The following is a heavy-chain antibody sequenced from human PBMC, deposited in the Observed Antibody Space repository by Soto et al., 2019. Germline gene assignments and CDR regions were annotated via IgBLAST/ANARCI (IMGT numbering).Heavy chain of an antibody. D-gene: IGHD3-22*01. Sequence: PGESLKISCKGSGYGFTSYWIGWVRQMPGKGLEWMGIIYPGDSDTRYSPSFQGQVTISADKSISTAYLQWSSLKASDTAMYYCASLDYYDSRGYYTDAFDIWGQGTMVTVS. CDR3: ASLDYYDSRGYYTDAFDI. CDR2: IYPGDSDT. CDR1: GYGFTSYW. V-gene: IGHV5-51*01. J-gene: IGHJ3*02.